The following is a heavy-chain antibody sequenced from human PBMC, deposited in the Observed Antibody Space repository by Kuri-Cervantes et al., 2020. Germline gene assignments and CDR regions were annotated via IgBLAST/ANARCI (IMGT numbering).Heavy chain of an antibody. CDR1: GFTFSSYS. D-gene: IGHD3-22*01. V-gene: IGHV3-48*02. Sequence: GGSLRLSCAASGFTFSSYSMNWVRQAPGKGLEWVSYISSSGSTIYYADSVKGRFTISRDNAKNSLYLQMNSLRDEDTAVYYCARDLYDSSGYAALDYWGQGTLVTVSS. J-gene: IGHJ4*02. CDR2: ISSSGSTI. CDR3: ARDLYDSSGYAALDY.